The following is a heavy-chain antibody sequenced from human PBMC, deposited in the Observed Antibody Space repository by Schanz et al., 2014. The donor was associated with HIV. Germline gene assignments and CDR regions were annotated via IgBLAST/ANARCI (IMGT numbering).Heavy chain of an antibody. D-gene: IGHD3-16*01. CDR3: ARVANWDYYGMDV. CDR2: IGYDGSNK. CDR1: GFTFSIFG. J-gene: IGHJ6*02. V-gene: IGHV3-33*01. Sequence: QVQLVESGGGVVQPGRSLRLSCAASGFTFSIFGMHWVRQAPGKGLEWVAIIGYDGSNKYYADSVKGRFTISRDNSKNTLYLEMNSLRPEDTAVYYCARVANWDYYGMDVWGRGTTVTVSS.